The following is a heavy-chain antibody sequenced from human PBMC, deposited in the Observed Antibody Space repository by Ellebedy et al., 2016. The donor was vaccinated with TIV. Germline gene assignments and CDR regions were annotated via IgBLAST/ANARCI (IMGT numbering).Heavy chain of an antibody. CDR1: GASITSYY. V-gene: IGHV4-59*01. CDR2: TYYTGIS. J-gene: IGHJ5*02. D-gene: IGHD4-11*01. CDR3: ARAPMKTTRKRGWFDP. Sequence: MPWGSLRLSCTVSGASITSYYWSSTRQPPGKGQECLGHTYYTGISNYNPSLNSRVIISIDTAKNQFSLKLNSVTAADTAVYYCARAPMKTTRKRGWFDPWGQGTLVTVSS.